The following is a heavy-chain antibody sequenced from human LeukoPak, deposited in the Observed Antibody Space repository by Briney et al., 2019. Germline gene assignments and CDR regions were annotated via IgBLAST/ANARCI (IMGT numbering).Heavy chain of an antibody. J-gene: IGHJ4*02. V-gene: IGHV3-23*01. CDR2: ISGSGGST. D-gene: IGHD6-13*01. Sequence: GGSLRLSCAASGFTFSSYAMSWVRQAPGKGLEWVSVISGSGGSTNYADSVNGRFTISRDNSKNMLHLQMSSLGAEDTAVYYCATLSDAIAAAGTRNYWGQGTLVTVSS. CDR1: GFTFSSYA. CDR3: ATLSDAIAAAGTRNY.